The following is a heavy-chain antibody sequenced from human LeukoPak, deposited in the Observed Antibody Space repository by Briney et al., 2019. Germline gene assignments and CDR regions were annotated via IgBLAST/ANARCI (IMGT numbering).Heavy chain of an antibody. CDR3: ARDPVGAIGYGMDV. Sequence: PAGSLRLSCAASGFTVSSNYMSWVRQAPGKGLEWVSVIYSGGSTYYADSVKGRFTISRDTSKSTLYLQMNSLRAEDTAVYYCARDPVGAIGYGMDVWGQGTTVTVSS. D-gene: IGHD1-26*01. V-gene: IGHV3-66*01. J-gene: IGHJ6*01. CDR2: IYSGGST. CDR1: GFTVSSNY.